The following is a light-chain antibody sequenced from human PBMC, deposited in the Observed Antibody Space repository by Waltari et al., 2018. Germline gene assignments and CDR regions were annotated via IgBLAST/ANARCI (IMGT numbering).Light chain of an antibody. J-gene: IGLJ3*02. V-gene: IGLV2-14*03. CDR1: SSDLGSYYS. CDR2: DVH. CDR3: SSKTTRDTRL. Sequence: QSALTPPASVSGSPGQSITIPCTGTSSDLGSYYSVSWYHQHPGNAPKVVIYDVHNRPSGVSNRFSGSMSGNTASLTISGLQTEDEADYYCSSKTTRDTRLFGGGTKLTVL.